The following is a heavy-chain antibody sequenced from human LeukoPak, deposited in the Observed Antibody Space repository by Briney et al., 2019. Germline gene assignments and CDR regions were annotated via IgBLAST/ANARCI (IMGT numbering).Heavy chain of an antibody. CDR2: ISYSGST. CDR3: ARFYYYGSSGSWYCFDF. D-gene: IGHD3-22*01. Sequence: PSETLSLTCTVSGGSISSYYWSWIRQPPGKGLEWIACISYSGSTKYNPSLKSRVTISADTPENQFSLRLSSVTAADTAVYYCARFYYYGSSGSWYCFDFWGQGTLVTVSS. V-gene: IGHV4-59*12. J-gene: IGHJ4*02. CDR1: GGSISSYY.